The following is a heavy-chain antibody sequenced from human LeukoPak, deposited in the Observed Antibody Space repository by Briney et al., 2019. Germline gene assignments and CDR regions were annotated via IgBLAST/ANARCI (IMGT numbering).Heavy chain of an antibody. CDR3: ARGGVGATSFNFDY. CDR2: MYDSGST. V-gene: IGHV4-59*01. CDR1: GDSISSYY. D-gene: IGHD1-26*01. J-gene: IGHJ4*02. Sequence: SETLSLTCAVSGDSISSYYWNWIRLPPGKGLEWIGHMYDSGSTNYNPSLKSRIPISVDTPKNQFSLRLSSVTAADTAVYYCARGGVGATSFNFDYWGQGTRVTVSS.